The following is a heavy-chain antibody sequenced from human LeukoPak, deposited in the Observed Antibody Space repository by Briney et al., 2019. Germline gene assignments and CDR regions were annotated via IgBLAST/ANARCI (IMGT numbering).Heavy chain of an antibody. D-gene: IGHD1-7*01. CDR1: GGSFSSSSYY. CDR2: IYYSGRT. V-gene: IGHV4-39*07. Sequence: SGTLCLTCTVSGGSFSSSSYYWGWIGQPPGKGLEWIGSIYYSGRTYYNPSLKSCVTISVDTSKNQFSLKLSFVTAEDTAVYYCARERDLTGATDYWGQGTLVTVSS. CDR3: ARERDLTGATDY. J-gene: IGHJ4*02.